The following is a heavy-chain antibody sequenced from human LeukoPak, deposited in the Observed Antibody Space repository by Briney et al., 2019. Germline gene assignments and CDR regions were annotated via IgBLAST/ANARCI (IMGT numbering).Heavy chain of an antibody. V-gene: IGHV1-69*04. J-gene: IGHJ4*02. CDR1: GGTFSSYA. CDR3: ARDLAKDYYDSSGYPPDY. D-gene: IGHD3-22*01. Sequence: SVKVSCKASGGTFSSYAISWVRQAPGQGLEWMGRIIPIFGIANYAQKFQGRVTITADKSTNTAYMELSSLRSEDTAVYYCARDLAKDYYDSSGYPPDYWGQGTLVTVSS. CDR2: IIPIFGIA.